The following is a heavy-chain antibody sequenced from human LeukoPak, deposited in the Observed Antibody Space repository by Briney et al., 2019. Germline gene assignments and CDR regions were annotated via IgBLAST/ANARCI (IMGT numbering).Heavy chain of an antibody. D-gene: IGHD3-16*01. CDR2: IYYSGTN. CDR1: GGCISSGDYY. V-gene: IGHV4-30-4*01. CDR3: ARKRYDDPYFLDY. Sequence: ASQTLSLTCTVFGGCISSGDYYWSWILKPPGTLLAGRGYIYYSGTNYYNPSLKSRVTISVDASKNQFSLKLNSVTAANTAVYYWARKRYDDPYFLDYWGQVTLVSGAS. J-gene: IGHJ4*02.